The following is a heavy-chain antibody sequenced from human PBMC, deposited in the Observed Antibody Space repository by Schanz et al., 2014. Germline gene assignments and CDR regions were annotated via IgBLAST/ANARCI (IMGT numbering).Heavy chain of an antibody. CDR3: AKAWSPSF. CDR1: GFTFSTTG. J-gene: IGHJ4*02. Sequence: VQLVESGGGLVQPGGSLRLSCAASGFTFSTTGMHWVRQAPGKGLVWVTYIRYDGINKYYADSVKGRFTVSRDNATSTLFLQMVSLRTEATAIYYFAKAWSPSFWGQGTLVTVSS. V-gene: IGHV3-30*02. CDR2: IRYDGINK. D-gene: IGHD1-26*01.